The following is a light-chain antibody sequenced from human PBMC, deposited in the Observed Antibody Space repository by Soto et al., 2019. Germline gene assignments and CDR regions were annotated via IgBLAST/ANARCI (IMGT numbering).Light chain of an antibody. CDR3: LQDNNYPLT. CDR1: QGIGND. Sequence: AIQLTQSPSSLSASVGDTVTITCRASQGIGNDLGWYQQKSGKAPKLLIYAASNLQSAVPSRFSGSRSGTDFTLTISGLQPEDVATYYCLQDNNYPLTFGGGTKVEI. J-gene: IGKJ4*01. CDR2: AAS. V-gene: IGKV1-6*01.